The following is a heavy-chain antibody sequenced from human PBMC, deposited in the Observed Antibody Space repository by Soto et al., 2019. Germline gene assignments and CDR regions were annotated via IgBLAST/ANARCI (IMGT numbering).Heavy chain of an antibody. Sequence: QLQLQESGPGLVKPSETLSLTCTVSGDSISTRSNYWAWIRQPPGKGLEWLGSIYYTGGTYYNPSLKSRVTLFLDTCKNQFSLNLSSVTAADTAVYYCAREGPPIRAHNPPEYFQHWGQGTPVTVSS. J-gene: IGHJ1*01. CDR3: AREGPPIRAHNPPEYFQH. CDR2: IYYTGGT. V-gene: IGHV4-39*02. CDR1: GDSISTRSNY.